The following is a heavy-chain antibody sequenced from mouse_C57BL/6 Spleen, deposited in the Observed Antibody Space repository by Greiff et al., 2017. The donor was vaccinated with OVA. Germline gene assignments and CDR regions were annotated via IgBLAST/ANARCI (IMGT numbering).Heavy chain of an antibody. CDR2: INPSTGGT. CDR1: GYSFTGYY. CDR3: ARNRGYFDY. J-gene: IGHJ2*01. Sequence: EVQRVESGPELVKPGASVKISCKASGYSFTGYYMNWVKQSPEKSLEWIGEINPSTGGTTYNQKFKAKATLTVDKSSSTAYMQLKSLTSEDSAVYYCARNRGYFDYWGQGTTLTVSS. V-gene: IGHV1-42*01.